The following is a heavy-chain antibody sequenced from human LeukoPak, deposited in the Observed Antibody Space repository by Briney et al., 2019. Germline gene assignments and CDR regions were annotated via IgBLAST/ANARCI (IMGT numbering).Heavy chain of an antibody. CDR3: ARGIQLERHSGMDV. Sequence: SETLTLTCAAYGGSFSGYYWSWIRQPPGKGLEWIGEINHGRSTNYNPSLKSRVTMSVDTSKNQFSLKLSSVTAADTAVYYCARGIQLERHSGMDVWGKGTTVTVSS. CDR2: INHGRST. V-gene: IGHV4-34*01. D-gene: IGHD1-1*01. J-gene: IGHJ6*04. CDR1: GGSFSGYY.